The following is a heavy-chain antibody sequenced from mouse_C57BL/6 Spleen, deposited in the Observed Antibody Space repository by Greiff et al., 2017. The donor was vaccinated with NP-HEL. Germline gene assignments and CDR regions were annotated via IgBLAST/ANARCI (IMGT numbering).Heavy chain of an antibody. D-gene: IGHD1-1*01. CDR2: ISDGGSYT. CDR3: ARGPIYYYGSSPYWYFDV. Sequence: EVQLVESGGGLVKPGGSLKLSCAASGFTFSSYAMSWVRQTPEKRLEWVATISDGGSYTYYPDNVKGRFTISRDNAKNNLYLQMSHLKSEDTAMYYCARGPIYYYGSSPYWYFDVWGTGTTVTVSS. CDR1: GFTFSSYA. J-gene: IGHJ1*03. V-gene: IGHV5-4*01.